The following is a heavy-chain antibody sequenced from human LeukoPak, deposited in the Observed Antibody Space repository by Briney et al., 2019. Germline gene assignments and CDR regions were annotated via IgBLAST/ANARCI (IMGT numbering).Heavy chain of an antibody. CDR3: ARRIVTYYYDSSGSLDAFDI. CDR2: INSDGSNT. D-gene: IGHD3-22*01. Sequence: GSLRLSCTASGFTFSVSWMHWVRQAPGKGLVWVSRINSDGSNTNYADSVKGRFTISRDNAKNTLYLQMNSLRAEDTAVYYCARRIVTYYYDSSGSLDAFDIWGQGTMVTVSS. V-gene: IGHV3-74*01. CDR1: GFTFSVSW. J-gene: IGHJ3*02.